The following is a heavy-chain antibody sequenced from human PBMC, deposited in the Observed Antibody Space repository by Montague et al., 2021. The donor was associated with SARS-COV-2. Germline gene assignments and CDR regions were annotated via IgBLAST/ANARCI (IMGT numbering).Heavy chain of an antibody. CDR1: GGSLSGYY. V-gene: IGHV4-34*01. D-gene: IGHD3-3*01. Sequence: SETLSLTCAVYGGSLSGYYWAWIRQTPAKGLEWIGEINHSGSTNYNPSLKSRLTISVDTSKKQFSLKLNSMTAADTAVYYCARGADYDFWSGFSRYKSFDPWGPGTPGTVSS. CDR3: ARGADYDFWSGFSRYKSFDP. CDR2: INHSGST. J-gene: IGHJ5*02.